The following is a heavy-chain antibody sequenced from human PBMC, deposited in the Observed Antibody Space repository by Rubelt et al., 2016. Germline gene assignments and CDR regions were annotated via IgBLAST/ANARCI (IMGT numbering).Heavy chain of an antibody. J-gene: IGHJ6*02. CDR2: ISGSGGST. V-gene: IGHV3-23*01. CDR1: GFTFSSYA. D-gene: IGHD1-1*01. CDR3: AKVRTGTTALTYYYYGMDV. Sequence: EVQLLESGGGLVQPGGSLRLSCAASGFTFSSYAMSWVRQAPGKGLEWVSAISGSGGSTYYADSVKGRLTISRDNSKNTLYLQMNSLRAEDTAVYYCAKVRTGTTALTYYYYGMDVWGQGTTVTVSS.